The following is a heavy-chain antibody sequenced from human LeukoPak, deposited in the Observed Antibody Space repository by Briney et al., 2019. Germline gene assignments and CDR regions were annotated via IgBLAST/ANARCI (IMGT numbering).Heavy chain of an antibody. V-gene: IGHV1-2*02. J-gene: IGHJ4*02. CDR3: ARERDSSGWYKNFDY. D-gene: IGHD6-19*01. CDR2: INPNSGGT. CDR1: GYTFTGYY. Sequence: ASVKVSCKASGYTFTGYYMHWVRQAPGQGLEWMGWINPNSGGTNYAQKFQGRVTITRDTSISTAYMELSRLRSDDTAVYYCARERDSSGWYKNFDYWGQGTLVTVSS.